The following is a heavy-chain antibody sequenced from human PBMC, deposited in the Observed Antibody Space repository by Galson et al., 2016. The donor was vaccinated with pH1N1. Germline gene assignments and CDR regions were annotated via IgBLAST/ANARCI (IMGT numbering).Heavy chain of an antibody. D-gene: IGHD3-22*01. CDR2: ISSSSSYI. V-gene: IGHV3-21*01. Sequence: SLRLSCAASGFTFNSYSMNWVRQAPGKGLEWVSSISSSSSYIYYADSVKGRFTISRDNAENSLYLQMKSLRAEDTAVYYCARVSGGYYDTSGYYYRWYFDPWGRGTLVTVSS. CDR3: ARVSGGYYDTSGYYYRWYFDP. J-gene: IGHJ2*01. CDR1: GFTFNSYS.